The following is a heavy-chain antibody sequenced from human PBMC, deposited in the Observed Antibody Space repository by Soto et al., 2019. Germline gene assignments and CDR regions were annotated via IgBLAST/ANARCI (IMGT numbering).Heavy chain of an antibody. CDR1: GFTFSEYG. J-gene: IGHJ4*02. Sequence: HPGGSLRLSCTASGFTFSEYGIHWVRQAPGKGLEWVAVISYGGSHKYYAGSVKGRFTISRDDSKNTVYLQMNSLKTDDTAVYYCAKEMFPRTVLDSSSPWGDFWGRGSLVTVSS. CDR3: AKEMFPRTVLDSSSPWGDF. CDR2: ISYGGSHK. D-gene: IGHD2-15*01. V-gene: IGHV3-30*18.